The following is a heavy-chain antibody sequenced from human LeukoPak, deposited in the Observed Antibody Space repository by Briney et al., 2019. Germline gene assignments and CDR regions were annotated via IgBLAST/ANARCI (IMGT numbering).Heavy chain of an antibody. D-gene: IGHD3-9*01. CDR1: GFTFSTYN. CDR2: ISSSSSYI. V-gene: IGHV3-21*01. Sequence: GGSLRLSCAASGFTFSTYNMNWVRQAPGEGLEWVSSISSSSSYIYYADSVKGRFTISRDNAKNSLYLQMNSLRAEDTAVYYCARQYLDWLYLDYWGQGTLVTVSS. J-gene: IGHJ4*02. CDR3: ARQYLDWLYLDY.